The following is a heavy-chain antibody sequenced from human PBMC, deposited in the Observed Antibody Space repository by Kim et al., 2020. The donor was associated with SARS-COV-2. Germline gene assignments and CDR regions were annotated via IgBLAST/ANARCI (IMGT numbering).Heavy chain of an antibody. CDR3: ARPLYYDILTGYGGGFDP. D-gene: IGHD3-9*01. CDR2: IKQDGSEK. J-gene: IGHJ5*02. V-gene: IGHV3-7*03. CDR1: GFTFSSYW. Sequence: GGSLRLSCAASGFTFSSYWMSWVRQAPGKGLEWVANIKQDGSEKYYVDSVKGRFTISRDNAKNSLYLQMNSLIAEDTAVYYCARPLYYDILTGYGGGFDPWGQGTLVTVSS.